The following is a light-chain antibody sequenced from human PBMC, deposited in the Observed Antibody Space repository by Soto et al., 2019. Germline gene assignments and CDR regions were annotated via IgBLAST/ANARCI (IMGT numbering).Light chain of an antibody. J-gene: IGKJ4*01. CDR3: QQYGSSPLT. CDR1: QSVSSSY. CDR2: GAS. Sequence: EIVLTQSPGTLSLSPGERATLSCRASQSVSSSYLAWYQQKPGQAPGLLIYGASSRATGIPDRFSGSGSGTDFTLTISRLEPEDFAVYYCQQYGSSPLTFGGGTNV. V-gene: IGKV3-20*01.